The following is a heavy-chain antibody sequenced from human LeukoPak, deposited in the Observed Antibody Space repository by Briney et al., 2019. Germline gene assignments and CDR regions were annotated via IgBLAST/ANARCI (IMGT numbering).Heavy chain of an antibody. D-gene: IGHD4-17*01. CDR1: DGSISSSSYY. J-gene: IGHJ4*02. CDR2: IYYSGNT. CDR3: ASHATVTSFTFAY. Sequence: PSETLSLTCTVSDGSISSSSYYWGWIRQPPEKGLEWIGSIYYSGNTYYNPSLKSRVTISIDTSKNQFSLNLNSVTAADTAVYYCASHATVTSFTFAYWGQGTLLTVSS. V-gene: IGHV4-39*01.